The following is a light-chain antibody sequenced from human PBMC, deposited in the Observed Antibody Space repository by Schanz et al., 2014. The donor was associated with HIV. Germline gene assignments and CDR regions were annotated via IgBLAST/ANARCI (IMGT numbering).Light chain of an antibody. V-gene: IGKV3-20*01. CDR2: GAS. Sequence: EVVLTQSPGTLSLSPGERATLSCRASQSVSTNSLVWYQQKPGQAPRLLIYGASTRATGIPDRFSGSGSGTDFSLTISRLEPEDYAVYHCQQYGSSPPTFGQGTKVEIK. J-gene: IGKJ1*01. CDR3: QQYGSSPPT. CDR1: QSVSTNS.